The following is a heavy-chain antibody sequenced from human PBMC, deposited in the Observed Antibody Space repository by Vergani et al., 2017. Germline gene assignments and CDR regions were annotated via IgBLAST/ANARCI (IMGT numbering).Heavy chain of an antibody. CDR1: GFTFSSYA. CDR2: IRGSGCST. V-gene: IGHV3-23*01. J-gene: IGHJ4*02. D-gene: IGHD3-3*01. CDR3: AKLVNYDFWSGYDTFDY. Sequence: EVQLLESGGGLVQPGGSLRLSCAASGFTFSSYAMSWVRQAPGKGLEWVSAIRGSGCSTYYADSVKGRFTISRDNSKNTLYLQMNSLRAEDTAVYYCAKLVNYDFWSGYDTFDYWGQGTLVTVSS.